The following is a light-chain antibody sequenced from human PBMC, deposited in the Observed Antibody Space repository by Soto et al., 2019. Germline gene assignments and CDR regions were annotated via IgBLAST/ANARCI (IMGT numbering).Light chain of an antibody. V-gene: IGLV2-14*01. J-gene: IGLJ2*01. CDR1: SNDVGGYDY. CDR3: SSYRSGNTLVV. CDR2: EVT. Sequence: QSALTQPASVSGSPGLSITISCTGTSNDVGGYDYVSWYRQHPDRAPRLLIYEVTNRPSGISDRFSGSRSGNTASLTISGLQADDEADYYCSSYRSGNTLVVFGGGTKLTVL.